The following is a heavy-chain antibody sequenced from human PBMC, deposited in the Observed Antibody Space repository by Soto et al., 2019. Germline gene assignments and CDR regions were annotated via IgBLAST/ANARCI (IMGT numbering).Heavy chain of an antibody. V-gene: IGHV3-30-3*01. CDR1: GITYSTYT. CDR2: RSYDGNNK. Sequence: PGGSPRLSCAASGITYSTYTMHWVRQAPGKGLEWVAVRSYDGNNKFYADSVKGRFTISRDSTKQTLYLQMNSLRPDDTAMYHCASDGVSSTEYTWNSGNYFHYWGQGALVTVSS. CDR3: ASDGVSSTEYTWNSGNYFHY. D-gene: IGHD1-20*01. J-gene: IGHJ4*02.